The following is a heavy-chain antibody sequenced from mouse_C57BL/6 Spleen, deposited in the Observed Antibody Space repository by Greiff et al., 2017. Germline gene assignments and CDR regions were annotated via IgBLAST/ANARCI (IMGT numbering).Heavy chain of an antibody. V-gene: IGHV5-4*01. J-gene: IGHJ2*01. CDR3: ARERTAQATSGYYFDY. CDR1: GFTFSSYA. D-gene: IGHD3-2*02. Sequence: EVKLMESGGGLVKPGGSLKLSCAASGFTFSSYAMSWVRQTPEKRLEWVATISDGGSYTYYPDNVKGRFTISRDNAKNNLYLQMSHLKSEDTAMYYCARERTAQATSGYYFDYWGQGTTLTVSS. CDR2: ISDGGSYT.